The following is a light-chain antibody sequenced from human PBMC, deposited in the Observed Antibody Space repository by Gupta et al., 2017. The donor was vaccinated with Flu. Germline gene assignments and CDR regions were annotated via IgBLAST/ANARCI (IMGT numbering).Light chain of an antibody. CDR1: RSNMENNY. V-gene: IGLV1-51*02. CDR2: ETD. Sequence: KVNISGSGRRSNMENNYVVWYQQHPGTAPKLIIYETDKQPSGIPDRFSGSRSGTSATLGITGVQTGDEADYYCGAWDNSVSDWVFGGGTKLTVL. CDR3: GAWDNSVSDWV. J-gene: IGLJ3*02.